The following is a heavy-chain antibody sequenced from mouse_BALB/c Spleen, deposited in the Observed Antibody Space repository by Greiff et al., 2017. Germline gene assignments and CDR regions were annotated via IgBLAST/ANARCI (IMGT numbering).Heavy chain of an antibody. V-gene: IGHV2-6-7*01. CDR3: ARVDYYGSIMDY. CDR2: IWGDGST. Sequence: QVQLKESGPGLVAPSQSLSITCTVSGFSLTGYGVNWVRQPPGKGLEWLGMIWGDGSTDYNSALKSRLSISKHNSKSQVFLKMNSLQTDDTARYYCARVDYYGSIMDYWGQGTSVTVSS. J-gene: IGHJ4*01. CDR1: GFSLTGYG. D-gene: IGHD1-1*01.